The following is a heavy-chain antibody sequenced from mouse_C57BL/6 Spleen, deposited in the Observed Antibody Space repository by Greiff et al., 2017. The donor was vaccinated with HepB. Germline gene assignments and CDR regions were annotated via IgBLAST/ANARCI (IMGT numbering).Heavy chain of an antibody. Sequence: EVQLQQSGPELVKPGASVKISCKASGYSFTGYYMNWVKQSPEKSLEWIGEINPSTGGTTYNQKFKAKATLTVDKSSSTAYMQLKSLTSEDSAVYYCARRGYYGSSLNYAMDYWGQGTSVTVSS. CDR1: GYSFTGYY. J-gene: IGHJ4*01. CDR3: ARRGYYGSSLNYAMDY. D-gene: IGHD1-1*01. V-gene: IGHV1-42*01. CDR2: INPSTGGT.